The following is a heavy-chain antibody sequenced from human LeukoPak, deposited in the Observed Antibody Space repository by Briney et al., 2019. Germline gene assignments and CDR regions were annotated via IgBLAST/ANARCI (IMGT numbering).Heavy chain of an antibody. J-gene: IGHJ4*02. D-gene: IGHD5-18*01. CDR1: RFTFSNYV. CDR2: IGGSDGST. V-gene: IGHV3-23*01. Sequence: GGSLRLSCAASRFTFSNYVMNWVRQAPGKGLEWVSGIGGSDGSTYYADSVKGRFTISRDNSKNTLYLQMNSLRAEDTALYYCAKGTWIQLWPLFDSWGQGTLVTVSS. CDR3: AKGTWIQLWPLFDS.